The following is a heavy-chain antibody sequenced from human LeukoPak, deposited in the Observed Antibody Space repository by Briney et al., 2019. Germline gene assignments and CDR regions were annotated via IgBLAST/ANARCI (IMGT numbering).Heavy chain of an antibody. V-gene: IGHV3-7*05. J-gene: IGHJ4*02. Sequence: GGSLRLTCAASGFSFNNYWMSWVRQAPGKGLEWVANINQAGSDKYYLDSVKGRFTISRDNAKNSLYLQMNSLRAEDTAVYYCARGMIRGVMDDYWGQGTLVTVSS. CDR2: INQAGSDK. CDR1: GFSFNNYW. D-gene: IGHD3-10*01. CDR3: ARGMIRGVMDDY.